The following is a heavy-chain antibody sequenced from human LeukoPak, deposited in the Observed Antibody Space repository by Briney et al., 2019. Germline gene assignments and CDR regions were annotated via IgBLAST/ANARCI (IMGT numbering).Heavy chain of an antibody. CDR3: ARDGGYDDYYFDY. V-gene: IGHV3-7*01. Sequence: GGSLRLSCATSGFTFSSYWMSWVRQAPGKGLEWVADIKEDGSEKYYVDSVKGRFTISRDNAKNSLYLQMNSLRAEDTAVYYCARDGGYDDYYFDYWGQGTLVTVSS. CDR2: IKEDGSEK. J-gene: IGHJ4*02. D-gene: IGHD5-12*01. CDR1: GFTFSSYW.